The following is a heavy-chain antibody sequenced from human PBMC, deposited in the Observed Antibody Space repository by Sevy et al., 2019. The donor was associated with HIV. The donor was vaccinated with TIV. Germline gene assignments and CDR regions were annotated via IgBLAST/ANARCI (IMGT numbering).Heavy chain of an antibody. CDR2: INTRGDT. Sequence: SETLSLTCTVSGASITNYYWSWIRQPAGKGLEWIGRINTRGDTHYNPSLKSRVTMSLDTSQKHFSLKLSSGIAADTAVYYCARGIVDRGVFPTYYYHYYMDVWGKGTTVTVSS. CDR1: GASITNYY. V-gene: IGHV4-4*07. J-gene: IGHJ6*03. CDR3: ARGIVDRGVFPTYYYHYYMDV. D-gene: IGHD3-10*01.